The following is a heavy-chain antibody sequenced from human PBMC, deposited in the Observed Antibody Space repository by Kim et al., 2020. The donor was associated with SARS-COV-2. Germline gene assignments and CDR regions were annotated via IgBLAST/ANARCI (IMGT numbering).Heavy chain of an antibody. CDR1: GFTFSSYG. D-gene: IGHD1-26*01. V-gene: IGHV3-33*01. CDR2: IWYDGSNK. J-gene: IGHJ4*02. CDR3: ASDRGVGAGDDGGGY. Sequence: GGSLRLSCAASGFTFSSYGMHWVRQAPGKGLEWVAVIWYDGSNKYYADAVKGRFTIYRDNSKNPLYLQMSSLRAEDTAVYYWASDRGVGAGDDGGGYWGQGPLVTVSS.